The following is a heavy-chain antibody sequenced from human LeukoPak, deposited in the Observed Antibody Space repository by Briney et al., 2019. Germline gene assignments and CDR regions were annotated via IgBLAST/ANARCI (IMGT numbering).Heavy chain of an antibody. CDR1: GFTFSNVW. CDR2: IKQDGSEK. J-gene: IGHJ4*02. CDR3: ARLYASATIFDY. Sequence: GGSLRLSCAASGFTFSNVWMSWVRQAPGKGLEWVANIKQDGSEKYYVDSVKGRFTVSRDNPKNSLYLQMNSLRAEDTAVYYCARLYASATIFDYWGQGNLVTVSS. V-gene: IGHV3-7*04. D-gene: IGHD3-16*01.